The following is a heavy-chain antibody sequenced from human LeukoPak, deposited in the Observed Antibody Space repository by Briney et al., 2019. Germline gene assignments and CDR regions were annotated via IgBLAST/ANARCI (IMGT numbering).Heavy chain of an antibody. Sequence: GGSLRLSCAASGFTFSNSAMSWVRQAPGKGLEWVSTLSGSGITTYYADSVKGLFTISRDNSKNTLYLQMNSLRAEDTAVYYCAKGIYSSGWSYFDYWGHGTLVTVSS. J-gene: IGHJ4*01. CDR3: AKGIYSSGWSYFDY. CDR2: LSGSGITT. CDR1: GFTFSNSA. D-gene: IGHD6-19*01. V-gene: IGHV3-23*01.